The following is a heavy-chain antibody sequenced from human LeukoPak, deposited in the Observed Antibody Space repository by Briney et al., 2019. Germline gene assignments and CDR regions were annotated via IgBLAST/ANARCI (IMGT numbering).Heavy chain of an antibody. CDR1: GFTFSSYA. D-gene: IGHD4-17*01. J-gene: IGHJ4*02. CDR3: AKDRDSYGDYPDY. Sequence: GGSLRLSCAASGFTFSSYAMRWVRQAPGKGGDWVSAIRGSGDTTYYADSVQGRFTISRDNSKNTLYLQMNSLRAEDTAVYYCAKDRDSYGDYPDYWGQGTLVTVSS. CDR2: IRGSGDTT. V-gene: IGHV3-23*01.